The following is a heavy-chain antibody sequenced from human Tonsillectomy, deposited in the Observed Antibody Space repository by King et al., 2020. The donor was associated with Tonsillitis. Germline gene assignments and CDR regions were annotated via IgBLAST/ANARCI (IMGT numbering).Heavy chain of an antibody. CDR3: ARQSGCQIPALY. V-gene: IGHV4-59*08. J-gene: IGHJ4*02. D-gene: IGHD1-26*01. CDR1: GGSISNYY. Sequence: QLQESGPGLVKPSETLSLTCTVSGGSISNYYWSWIRQPPGKGLEWIGYIYYSGTTNYNPSLKSRVTLSVDTSKNQFSLKLNSVTAADTAVYYCARQSGCQIPALYWGQGTLVTVSS. CDR2: IYYSGTT.